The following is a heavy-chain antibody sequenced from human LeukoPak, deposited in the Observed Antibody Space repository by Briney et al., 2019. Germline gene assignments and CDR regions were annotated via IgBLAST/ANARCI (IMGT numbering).Heavy chain of an antibody. Sequence: SQTLSLTCTVSGGSISSGDYYWSWIRQPPEKGLEWIGYIYYSGSTYYNPSLKGRVTISVDTSKNQFSLKLSSVTAADTAVYYCARDLLNEGNHLDYWGQGPLVTVSS. CDR1: GGSISSGDYY. CDR2: IYYSGST. D-gene: IGHD4-23*01. V-gene: IGHV4-30-4*01. CDR3: ARDLLNEGNHLDY. J-gene: IGHJ4*02.